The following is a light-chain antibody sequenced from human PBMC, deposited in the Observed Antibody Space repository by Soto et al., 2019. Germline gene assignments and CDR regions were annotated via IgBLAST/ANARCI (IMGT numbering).Light chain of an antibody. J-gene: IGKJ2*03. CDR2: EAS. CDR1: HDISTF. V-gene: IGKV1-9*01. CDR3: QQYNNHYS. Sequence: DIQLTQSPSLLSASIGDRVTITCRASHDISTFLAWYQQKPGKAPKLLIYEASTLQSGVPSRFSGSGSGTEFTLTISSLQPEDVATYYCQQYNNHYSFGQGTKVDIK.